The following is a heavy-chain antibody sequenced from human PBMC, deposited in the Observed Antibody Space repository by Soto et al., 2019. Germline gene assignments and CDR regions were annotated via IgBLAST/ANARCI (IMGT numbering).Heavy chain of an antibody. J-gene: IGHJ4*02. V-gene: IGHV3-7*01. D-gene: IGHD3-10*01. CDR3: ARALLLWFGESQGLFDY. CDR2: IKQDGSEK. CDR1: GFTFSNAW. Sequence: GESLRLSCAASGFTFSNAWMNWVRQAPGKGLEWVANIKQDGSEKYYVDSVKGRFTISRDNAKNSLYLQMNSLRAEDTAVYYCARALLLWFGESQGLFDYWGQGTLVTVSS.